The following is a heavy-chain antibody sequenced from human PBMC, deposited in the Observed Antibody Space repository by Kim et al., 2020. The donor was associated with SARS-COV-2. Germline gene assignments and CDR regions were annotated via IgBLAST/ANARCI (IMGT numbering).Heavy chain of an antibody. CDR2: INHSGST. Sequence: SETLSLTCAVYGGSFSGYYWSWIRQPPGKGLEWIGEINHSGSTNYNPSLKSRVTISVDTSKNQFSLKLSSVTAADTAVYYCARRGEASSGYGMANDYWGQGTLVTVSS. D-gene: IGHD3-22*01. CDR1: GGSFSGYY. V-gene: IGHV4-34*01. J-gene: IGHJ4*02. CDR3: ARRGEASSGYGMANDY.